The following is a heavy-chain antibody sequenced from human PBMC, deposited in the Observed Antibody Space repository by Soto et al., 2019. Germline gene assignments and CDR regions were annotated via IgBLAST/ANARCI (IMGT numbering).Heavy chain of an antibody. CDR2: ISYDGSNK. J-gene: IGHJ6*02. CDR1: GFTFSSYG. CDR3: AKDHRLIQLWLTSPFYYGMDV. D-gene: IGHD5-18*01. Sequence: PGGSLRLSCAASGFTFSSYGMHWVRQAPGKGLEWVAVISYDGSNKYYADSVKGRFTISRDNSKNTLYLQMNSLRTEDTAVYYCAKDHRLIQLWLTSPFYYGMDVWGQGTTVTVSS. V-gene: IGHV3-30*18.